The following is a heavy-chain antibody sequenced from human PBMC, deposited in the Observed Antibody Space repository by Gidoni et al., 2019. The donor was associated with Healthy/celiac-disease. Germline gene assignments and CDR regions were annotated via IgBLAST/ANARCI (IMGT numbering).Heavy chain of an antibody. V-gene: IGHV3-7*03. J-gene: IGHJ4*02. CDR2: IKQDGSEK. D-gene: IGHD6-19*01. Sequence: EVQLVESGGGLVQPGGSMRLSCAASGFTFRSYWMSWVRQAPGKGLEWVANIKQDGSEKYYVDSVKGRFTISRDNAKNSLYLQMNSLRAEDTAVYYCARAPQHIAVAGTGGDYWGQGTLVTVSS. CDR1: GFTFRSYW. CDR3: ARAPQHIAVAGTGGDY.